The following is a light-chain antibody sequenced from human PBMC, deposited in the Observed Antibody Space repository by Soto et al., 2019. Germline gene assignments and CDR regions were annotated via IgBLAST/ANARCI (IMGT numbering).Light chain of an antibody. CDR1: SCNIGSTT. V-gene: IGLV1-44*01. CDR3: AAWDDSLNGVV. Sequence: QSVLTQPPSASGTPGQRVTIACSGSSCNIGSTTVKWYQQLPGTTAKLLIYNNNQRPSGVPDRFSGSKSGTSASLAISGLQSEDEADYYCAAWDDSLNGVVFGGGTKLTVL. CDR2: NNN. J-gene: IGLJ3*02.